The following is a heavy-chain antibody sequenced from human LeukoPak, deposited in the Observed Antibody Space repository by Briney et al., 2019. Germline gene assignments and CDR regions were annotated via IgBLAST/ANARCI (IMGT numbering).Heavy chain of an antibody. Sequence: PGGSLRLSCAASGFTFSTYAMTWVRQAPGKGLEWVSAISGSGASTYYVDSMKGRFTISRDNSKNTLYLQMSSLRADDTAVYYCAKDANSSNWYNWFDPWGQGALVTVSS. V-gene: IGHV3-23*01. J-gene: IGHJ5*02. CDR1: GFTFSTYA. CDR2: ISGSGAST. D-gene: IGHD6-13*01. CDR3: AKDANSSNWYNWFDP.